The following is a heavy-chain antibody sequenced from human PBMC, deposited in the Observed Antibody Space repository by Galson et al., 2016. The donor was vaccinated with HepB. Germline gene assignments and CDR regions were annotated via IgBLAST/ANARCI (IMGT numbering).Heavy chain of an antibody. D-gene: IGHD5-12*01. CDR2: INPSGGTT. CDR3: ARGADSGYDLGDY. CDR1: GYTFTNYY. Sequence: SVKVSCKASGYTFTNYYMHWVRQAPGQGLEWMGIINPSGGTTTYAQKFQGSVTMTRDTSTTTVYMELSSLRSAGTAVYYCARGADSGYDLGDYWGQGTLVTVSS. V-gene: IGHV1-46*01. J-gene: IGHJ4*02.